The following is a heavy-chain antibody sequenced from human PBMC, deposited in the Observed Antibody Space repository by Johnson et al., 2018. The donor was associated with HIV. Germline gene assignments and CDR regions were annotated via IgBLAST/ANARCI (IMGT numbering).Heavy chain of an antibody. Sequence: QVQLVESGGGVVQPGRSLRLSCAASGFIFSSYAMHWVRRAPGKGLEWVAVISFDGSNKYYADSVKGRFTISRDNSKNTLYLQMNSLRTEDTAVNYCARIRVAVITEVGAFDIWSQGTMVTVSS. CDR1: GFIFSSYA. V-gene: IGHV3-30-3*01. J-gene: IGHJ3*02. CDR3: ARIRVAVITEVGAFDI. CDR2: ISFDGSNK. D-gene: IGHD3-22*01.